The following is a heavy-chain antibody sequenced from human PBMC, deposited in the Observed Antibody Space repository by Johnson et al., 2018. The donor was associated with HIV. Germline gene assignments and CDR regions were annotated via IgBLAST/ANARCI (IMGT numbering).Heavy chain of an antibody. D-gene: IGHD3-16*02. CDR1: GFTFSSYG. J-gene: IGHJ3*02. Sequence: VQLVESGGGVVQPGRSLRLSCAASGFTFSSYGMHWVRQAPGKGLEWVSAISGSGGSTYYADSVKGRFTISRDNSKNTLYLQMNSLRAEDTAVYYCAKDLVSTYDYVWGSYRSDAFDIWGQGTMVTVSS. CDR3: AKDLVSTYDYVWGSYRSDAFDI. V-gene: IGHV3-23*04. CDR2: ISGSGGST.